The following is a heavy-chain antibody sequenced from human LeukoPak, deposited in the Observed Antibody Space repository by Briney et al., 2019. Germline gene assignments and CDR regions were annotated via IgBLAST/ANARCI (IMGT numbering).Heavy chain of an antibody. Sequence: PGGSLSLSCAASGFTFSSFAMNWVRQAPGKGLVSVSTISGTGDSTNYADSVKGRFTISRDNSKNTLSLQLNSLRAEDTAVYYCAKDYSIGWYDYWGQGTLVTVSS. J-gene: IGHJ4*02. CDR2: ISGTGDST. D-gene: IGHD6-19*01. V-gene: IGHV3-23*01. CDR1: GFTFSSFA. CDR3: AKDYSIGWYDY.